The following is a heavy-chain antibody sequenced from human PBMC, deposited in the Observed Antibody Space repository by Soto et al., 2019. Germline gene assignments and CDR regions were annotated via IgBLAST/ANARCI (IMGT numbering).Heavy chain of an antibody. CDR3: ATGDAVAGTLDY. J-gene: IGHJ4*02. CDR1: GGSISSSNW. D-gene: IGHD6-19*01. Sequence: SETLSLTCAVSGGSISSSNWWSWVRQPPGKGLEWIGEIYHSGSTDYNQSLKSRVTISVDKSKNQFSLKLSSVTAADTAVYYCATGDAVAGTLDYWGQGTLVTVSS. V-gene: IGHV4-4*02. CDR2: IYHSGST.